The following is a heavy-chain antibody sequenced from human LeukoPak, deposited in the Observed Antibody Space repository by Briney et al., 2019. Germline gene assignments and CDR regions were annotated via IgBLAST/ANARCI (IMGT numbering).Heavy chain of an antibody. CDR2: IIPISGGT. Sequence: ASVKVSCKASGGTFSSYAISWVRQAPGQGLEWMGGIIPISGGTNYAQKFQGRVTMTRDTSISTAYMELSRLRSDDTAVYYCARVAVAGNFDYWGQGTLVTVSS. J-gene: IGHJ4*02. D-gene: IGHD6-19*01. CDR3: ARVAVAGNFDY. CDR1: GGTFSSYA. V-gene: IGHV1-2*02.